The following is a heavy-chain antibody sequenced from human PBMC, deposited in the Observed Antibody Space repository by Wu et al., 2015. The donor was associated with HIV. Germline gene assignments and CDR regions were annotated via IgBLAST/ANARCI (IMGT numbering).Heavy chain of an antibody. Sequence: QVQIVQSATEVKKPGASVKLSCKASGYTFTAAYIHWVRRAPGQGLEWLGSINPNSGGANYAQNVQGRVTITRDKSISTAYMELNTLRSDDTAVYYCAAVYCTGGMCYLGYWGQGTLLIVSS. D-gene: IGHD2-8*02. V-gene: IGHV1-2*02. CDR2: INPNSGGA. J-gene: IGHJ4*02. CDR1: GYTFTAAY. CDR3: AAVYCTGGMCYLGY.